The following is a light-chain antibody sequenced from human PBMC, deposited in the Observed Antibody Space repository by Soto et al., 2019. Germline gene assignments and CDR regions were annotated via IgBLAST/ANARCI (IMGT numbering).Light chain of an antibody. CDR1: QSISSY. J-gene: IGKJ5*01. V-gene: IGKV1-39*01. Sequence: IQMTQSPSSLSASVGDRVTITCRASQSISSYLNWYQQKPGKAPKLLIYAASRLQSGVPSRFSGTGSGTDFTLTISSLQPEDFAIYYCQQTFGKPLVTFGQGTRLEIK. CDR3: QQTFGKPLVT. CDR2: AAS.